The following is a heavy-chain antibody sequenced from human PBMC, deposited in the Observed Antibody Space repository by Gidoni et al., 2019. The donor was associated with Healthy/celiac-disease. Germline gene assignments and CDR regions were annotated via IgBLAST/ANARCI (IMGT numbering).Heavy chain of an antibody. CDR3: ASISGGSVSYYYYYYYMDV. CDR1: GGSIGSSSYY. J-gene: IGHJ6*03. Sequence: QLQLQESGPGLVKPSETLSLTCTVSGGSIGSSSYYWGWIRPPPGKGLECIVSIYYSGSTYYNPSLKSLGTISVDTSKNQFSLKLSSVTAAYTAVYYCASISGGSVSYYYYYYYMDVWGKGTTVTVSS. D-gene: IGHD3-10*01. CDR2: IYYSGST. V-gene: IGHV4-39*01.